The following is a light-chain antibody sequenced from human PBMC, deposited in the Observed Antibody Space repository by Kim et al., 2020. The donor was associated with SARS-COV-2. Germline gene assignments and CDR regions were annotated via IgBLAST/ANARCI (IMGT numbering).Light chain of an antibody. V-gene: IGLV3-19*01. CDR1: SLRSYY. J-gene: IGLJ2*01. CDR2: GKN. CDR3: NSRDSSGNHVV. Sequence: AWGQTVRITCQGDSLRSYYASWYQQRPGQAPVVVMYGKNNRPSGIPDRFSGSSSGNTASLTITGAQAEDEAEYYCNSRDSSGNHVVFGGGTQLTVL.